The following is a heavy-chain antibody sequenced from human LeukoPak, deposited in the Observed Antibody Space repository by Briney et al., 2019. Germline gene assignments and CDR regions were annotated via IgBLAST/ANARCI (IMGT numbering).Heavy chain of an antibody. CDR3: ARGASRGSQYY. CDR2: ISIYNGNT. CDR1: GYTFTNYG. Sequence: ASVKVSCKASGYTFTNYGISWVRQAPGQGLEWMGWISIYNGNTDYAQKLQGRVTMTTDTSTSTAYMELRSLRSDDTAVYYCARGASRGSQYYWGQGTLVTVSS. J-gene: IGHJ4*02. D-gene: IGHD1-26*01. V-gene: IGHV1-18*01.